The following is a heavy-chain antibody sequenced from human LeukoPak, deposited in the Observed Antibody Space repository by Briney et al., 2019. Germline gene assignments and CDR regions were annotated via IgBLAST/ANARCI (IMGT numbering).Heavy chain of an antibody. D-gene: IGHD6-13*01. CDR3: ARGHIPAAGRDTVYGLDV. CDR2: IKHTGTT. J-gene: IGHJ6*02. Sequence: SDTLSLTCGVSGGSFTAYYWRWIRQSPGKGLEWLGEIKHTGTTKFSPSLNSRVTISVDTSKNQFSLELTSVTAADTAVYYCARGHIPAAGRDTVYGLDVWGQGITVTVSS. V-gene: IGHV4-34*01. CDR1: GGSFTAYY.